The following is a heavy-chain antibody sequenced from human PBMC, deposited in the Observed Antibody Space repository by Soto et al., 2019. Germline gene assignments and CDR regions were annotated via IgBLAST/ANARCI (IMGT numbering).Heavy chain of an antibody. CDR3: ARSPGYSYGDY. Sequence: ASVKVSCKASGYTFTNYGISWVRQAPGQGLEWMGWMNAYNGNTNYAQKFQGRVTITADKSTSTAYMELSSLRSEDTAVYYCARSPGYSYGDYWGQGTLVTVSS. J-gene: IGHJ4*02. D-gene: IGHD5-18*01. CDR2: MNAYNGNT. CDR1: GYTFTNYG. V-gene: IGHV1-18*01.